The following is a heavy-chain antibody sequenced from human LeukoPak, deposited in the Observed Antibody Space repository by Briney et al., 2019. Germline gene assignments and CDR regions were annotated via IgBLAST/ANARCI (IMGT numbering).Heavy chain of an antibody. Sequence: SETLSLTCTVSGVSMSAYQWSWVRRSPEKGLEWIGCINTKGETSYNPSLKSRVTTSVDTSKSQFSLRLTSVTAADTAVYYCATSNDAKIAPFDHWGQGARVTVSS. V-gene: IGHV4-4*09. CDR1: GVSMSAYQ. J-gene: IGHJ4*02. CDR3: ATSNDAKIAPFDH. D-gene: IGHD2-21*01. CDR2: INTKGET.